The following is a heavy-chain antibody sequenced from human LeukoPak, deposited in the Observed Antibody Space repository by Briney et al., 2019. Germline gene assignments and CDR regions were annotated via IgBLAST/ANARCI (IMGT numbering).Heavy chain of an antibody. V-gene: IGHV3-30*04. CDR1: GFSFSTYA. CDR3: ARDRVRIASYYFDS. CDR2: ISYDGRDK. J-gene: IGHJ4*02. D-gene: IGHD6-13*01. Sequence: PGGSLRLSCAASGFSFSTYAIHWVRQAPGKGLEWVAVISYDGRDKHHVDSVKGRFIISRDNSKNTLYPQMNSLRAEDTAVYYCARDRVRIASYYFDSWGQGTLVTVSS.